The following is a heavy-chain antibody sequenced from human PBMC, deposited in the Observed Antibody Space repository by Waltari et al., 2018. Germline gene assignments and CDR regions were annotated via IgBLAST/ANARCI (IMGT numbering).Heavy chain of an antibody. CDR2: IYYSGST. CDR1: GGSLSSYY. J-gene: IGHJ6*03. V-gene: IGHV4-59*01. CDR3: ARELNSGSYHRGYYMDV. Sequence: QVQLQESGPGLVKPSETLSLTCTVSGGSLSSYYWSWLRQPPGKGLEWIGYIYYSGSTNYNPSLKSRVTISVDTSKNQFSLKLSSVTAADTAVYYCARELNSGSYHRGYYMDVWGKGTTVTVSS. D-gene: IGHD1-26*01.